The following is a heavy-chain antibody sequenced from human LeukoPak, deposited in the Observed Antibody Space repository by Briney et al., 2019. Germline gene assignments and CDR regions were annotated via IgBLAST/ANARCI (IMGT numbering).Heavy chain of an antibody. CDR2: IKSKTDGGTT. D-gene: IGHD4-17*01. V-gene: IGHV3-15*01. CDR3: TSVMHYGDYWPGDV. CDR1: GFTLSNAW. J-gene: IGHJ6*04. Sequence: GGSLRLSCAASGFTLSNAWMSWVRQAPGKGLEWVGRIKSKTDGGTTDYAAPVKGRFTISRDDSKNTLYLQMNSLKTEDTAVYYCTSVMHYGDYWPGDVWGKGTTVTVSS.